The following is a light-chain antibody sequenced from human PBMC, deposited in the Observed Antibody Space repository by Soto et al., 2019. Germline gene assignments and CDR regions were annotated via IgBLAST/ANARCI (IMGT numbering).Light chain of an antibody. CDR2: EVS. Sequence: QSALTQPASVSWSPGQSITIACTGTSSDVGGHNYVSWYQQDPGKAPKLMIYEVSNRPSGVSDRFSGSKSGNTASLTTSGLQPEDEADYYCSSFTSSITPCVFGTGTKVTVL. CDR3: SSFTSSITPCV. V-gene: IGLV2-14*01. CDR1: SSDVGGHNY. J-gene: IGLJ1*01.